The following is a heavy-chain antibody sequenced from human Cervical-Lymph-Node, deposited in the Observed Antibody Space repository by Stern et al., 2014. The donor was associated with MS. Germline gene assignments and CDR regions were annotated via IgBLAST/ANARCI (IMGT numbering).Heavy chain of an antibody. Sequence: QMQLVQSGGGVVQPGRSLRLSCAASGFTFSSYAMHWVRQAPGKGLEWVAVISYDGSNKYYADSVKGRFTISRDNSKNTLYLQMNSLRAEDTAVYYCARDNVVVPAAIGYYFDYWGQGTLVTVSS. D-gene: IGHD2-2*01. V-gene: IGHV3-30*01. CDR2: ISYDGSNK. CDR3: ARDNVVVPAAIGYYFDY. J-gene: IGHJ4*02. CDR1: GFTFSSYA.